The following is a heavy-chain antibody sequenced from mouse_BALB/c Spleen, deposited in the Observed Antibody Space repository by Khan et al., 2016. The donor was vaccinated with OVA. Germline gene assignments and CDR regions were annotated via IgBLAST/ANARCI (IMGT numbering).Heavy chain of an antibody. CDR2: VSFGSATI. D-gene: IGHD2-4*01. V-gene: IGHV5-17*02. CDR3: ARSLITTRYFDV. J-gene: IGHJ1*01. Sequence: QLVESGGGLVQPGGSRKLSCAASGFTFSSFGMHWVRQAPEKGLEWVAYVSFGSATIYYADTLKGRFTISRDNPKNTLFLQMTSLRSEATAIKYCARSLITTRYFDVWGAGTTVTVSS. CDR1: GFTFSSFG.